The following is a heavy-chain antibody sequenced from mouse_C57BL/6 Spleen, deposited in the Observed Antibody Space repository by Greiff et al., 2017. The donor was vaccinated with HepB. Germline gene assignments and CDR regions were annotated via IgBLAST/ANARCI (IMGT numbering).Heavy chain of an antibody. Sequence: QVQLQQPGAELVRPGSSVKLSCKASGYTFTSYWMHWVKQRPIQGLEWIGNIDPSDSETHYNQKFKYKATLTVDKSSSTAYMQLSSLTSEDSAVYYCARDLTGTSYAMDYWGQGTSVTVSS. CDR3: ARDLTGTSYAMDY. V-gene: IGHV1-52*01. J-gene: IGHJ4*01. CDR1: GYTFTSYW. D-gene: IGHD4-1*01. CDR2: IDPSDSET.